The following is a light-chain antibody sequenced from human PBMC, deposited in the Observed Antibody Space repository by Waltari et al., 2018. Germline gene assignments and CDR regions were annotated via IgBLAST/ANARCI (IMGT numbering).Light chain of an antibody. CDR2: KAS. J-gene: IGKJ1*01. V-gene: IGKV1-5*03. Sequence: DLQMTQSPSTLSASVGDRVTITCRASQSINSWLAWYQQKPGKTPKLLIYKASNLESGVPSRFSGSGSGTEFTLTISSLQPDDFATYYCQQYSSWWTFGQGTKVEIK. CDR3: QQYSSWWT. CDR1: QSINSW.